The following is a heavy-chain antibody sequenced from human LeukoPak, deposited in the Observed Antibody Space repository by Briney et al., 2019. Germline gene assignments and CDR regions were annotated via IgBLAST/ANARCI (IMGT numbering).Heavy chain of an antibody. CDR1: GGSISSSSYY. Sequence: KPSETLSLTCTVSGGSISSSSYYWGWIRQPPGKGLEWIGSIYYSGSTYYNPSLKSRVTISVDTSKNQFSLKLSSVTAADTAVYYCARKGATAGGTRAFDIWGQGTMVTVSS. CDR2: IYYSGST. CDR3: ARKGATAGGTRAFDI. D-gene: IGHD4-23*01. V-gene: IGHV4-39*07. J-gene: IGHJ3*02.